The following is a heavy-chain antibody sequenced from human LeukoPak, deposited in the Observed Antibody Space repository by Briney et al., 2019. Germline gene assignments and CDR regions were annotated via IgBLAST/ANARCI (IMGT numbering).Heavy chain of an antibody. CDR2: IKQDGSEK. Sequence: PGGSLRLSCAASGFTFSRFLMSWVRQAPGKGLEWVANIKQDGSEKYYVDSVKGRFTISRDNAKNSLYLQMISLRAEDTAVYYCARGGGNFEFWGQGTLVTVSS. CDR1: GFTFSRFL. CDR3: ARGGGNFEF. D-gene: IGHD2-15*01. V-gene: IGHV3-7*04. J-gene: IGHJ4*02.